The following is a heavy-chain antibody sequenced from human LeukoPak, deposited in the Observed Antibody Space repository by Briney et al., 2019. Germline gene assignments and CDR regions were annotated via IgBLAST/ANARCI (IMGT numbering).Heavy chain of an antibody. V-gene: IGHV3-7*03. CDR2: IKQDGSEK. D-gene: IGHD6-19*01. CDR3: GRGHGDIVDGAPSSGWSYFDC. Sequence: PGGSLRLSCAASGFTFSSYWMSWVRQAPGKGLEWVANIKQDGSEKYYVDSVKGRFTISRDNAKNSLYLQMNSLRAEDTAVYYWGRGHGDIVDGAPSSGWSYFDCWGRGPLVTVSS. J-gene: IGHJ4*02. CDR1: GFTFSSYW.